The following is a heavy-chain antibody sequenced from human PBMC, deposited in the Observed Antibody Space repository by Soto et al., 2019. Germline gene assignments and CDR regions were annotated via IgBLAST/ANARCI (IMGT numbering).Heavy chain of an antibody. CDR2: ITYDGSFQ. CDR3: AKDRVGGTFYTPLAF. CDR1: GFNFDNYG. J-gene: IGHJ4*02. V-gene: IGHV3-30*18. Sequence: VGSLRLSCQASGFNFDNYGMHWVRQARGKGLEWVAVITYDGSFQYYADSVKGRFTISRDNSKNTLSLHLNTLKPEDTAVYHCAKDRVGGTFYTPLAFWGQGTLVTVSS. D-gene: IGHD1-7*01.